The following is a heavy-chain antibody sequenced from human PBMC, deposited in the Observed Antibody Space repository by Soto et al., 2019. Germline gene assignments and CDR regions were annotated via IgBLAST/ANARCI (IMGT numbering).Heavy chain of an antibody. D-gene: IGHD2-15*01. J-gene: IGHJ5*02. V-gene: IGHV3-13*04. CDR1: GVTFSSYD. CDR2: IGTAGDT. CDR3: ARGYCSGGSCYSLAPVDP. Sequence: PGGSLRLSCAASGVTFSSYDMHWVRQATGKGLEWVSAIGTAGDTYYPGSVKGRFTISRENAKNSLYLQMNSLRAGDTAVYYCARGYCSGGSCYSLAPVDPWGQGTLVTVSS.